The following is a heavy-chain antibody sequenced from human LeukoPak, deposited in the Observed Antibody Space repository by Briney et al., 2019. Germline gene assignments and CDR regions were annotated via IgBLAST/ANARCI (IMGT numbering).Heavy chain of an antibody. CDR2: IDWDDDK. D-gene: IGHD5-18*01. J-gene: IGHJ6*02. V-gene: IGHV2-70*11. CDR3: ARIHRYGPAGYYGMDV. Sequence: SGPTLVKPTQTLTPTCTFSGFSLRTSGMCVSWIRQPPGKALEWLARIDWDDDKYYSTSLKTRLTISKDTSKNQVVFTMTNMDPVDTATYYCARIHRYGPAGYYGMDVWGQGTTVTVSS. CDR1: GFSLRTSGMC.